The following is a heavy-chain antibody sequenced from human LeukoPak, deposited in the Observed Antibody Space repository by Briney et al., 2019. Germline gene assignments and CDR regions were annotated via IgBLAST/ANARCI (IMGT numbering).Heavy chain of an antibody. CDR1: GFTFRSYA. D-gene: IGHD6-19*01. V-gene: IGHV3-23*01. CDR2: MSASDAGT. Sequence: GGSLRLSCAAAGFTFRSYAMNWVRQGPGKGLEWVSTMSASDAGTYYADSVKGRFTISRDNSKSTLYLQMNSLRAEDTAVYYCAKGSAVADIYFDYWGQGTLVTVSS. J-gene: IGHJ4*02. CDR3: AKGSAVADIYFDY.